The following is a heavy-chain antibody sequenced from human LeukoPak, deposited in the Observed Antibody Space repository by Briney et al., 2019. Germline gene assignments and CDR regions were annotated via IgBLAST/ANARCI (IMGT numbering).Heavy chain of an antibody. CDR2: INEDGSST. D-gene: IGHD3-10*01. J-gene: IGHJ4*02. CDR1: GYTFSRYW. CDR3: TTDTFGARDS. V-gene: IGHV3-74*01. Sequence: GGALRLSCAASGYTFSRYWMHWVRQGPGKGLVWVSRINEDGSSTSYAESVRGRFTISRDNAKNTLYLQMNSLRAEDAAVYYCTTDTFGARDSWGQGTLVTVSS.